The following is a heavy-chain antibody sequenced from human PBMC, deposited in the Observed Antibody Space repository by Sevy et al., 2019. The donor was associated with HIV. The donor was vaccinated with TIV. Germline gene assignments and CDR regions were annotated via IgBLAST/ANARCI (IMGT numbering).Heavy chain of an antibody. CDR1: GFTFNRYW. V-gene: IGHV3-7*03. CDR3: AKIDDGDFGGVVRV. Sequence: GGSLRLSCAASGFTFNRYWMSWVRQAPGKGLEWVANIKQDESEKHYAHSVKGRFTISRDNTKNSLFLQLDTVRDEDSAIYYCAKIDDGDFGGVVRVWGQGTMVTVSS. D-gene: IGHD2-21*01. CDR2: IKQDESEK. J-gene: IGHJ3*01.